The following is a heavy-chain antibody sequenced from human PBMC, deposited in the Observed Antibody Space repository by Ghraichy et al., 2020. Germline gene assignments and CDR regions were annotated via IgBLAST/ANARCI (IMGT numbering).Heavy chain of an antibody. V-gene: IGHV6-1*01. CDR2: TYYKSKWYN. Sequence: SETPSLTCAISGDSVSSNSATWNWIRQSPSRGFEWLGRTYYKSKWYNDYAVFVKSRIIINPDTSKNQVYLQLTSVTPEDTAVYYCARGAVAGTRNFDSWGQGTLVTVSS. D-gene: IGHD6-19*01. CDR1: GDSVSSNSAT. J-gene: IGHJ4*02. CDR3: ARGAVAGTRNFDS.